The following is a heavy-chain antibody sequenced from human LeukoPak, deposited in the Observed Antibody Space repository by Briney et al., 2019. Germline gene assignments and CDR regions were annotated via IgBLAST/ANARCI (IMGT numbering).Heavy chain of an antibody. Sequence: ASVKVSCKASGYTFFSYNINWVRQAPGQGLEWMGWISACNGNTDHAQKFQGRVTMTTDTSTNTAYMELRSLRSDDTAVYFCASTSMEVGATQFDYWGQGTLVTVSS. CDR1: GYTFFSYN. J-gene: IGHJ4*02. CDR3: ASTSMEVGATQFDY. CDR2: ISACNGNT. V-gene: IGHV1-18*01. D-gene: IGHD1-26*01.